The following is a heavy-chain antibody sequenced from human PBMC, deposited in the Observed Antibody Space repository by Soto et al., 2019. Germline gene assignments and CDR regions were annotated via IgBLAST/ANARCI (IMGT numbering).Heavy chain of an antibody. D-gene: IGHD2-2*01. V-gene: IGHV1-46*01. CDR3: ARELRRDIVLVPAAMKGGMYYYYGMDV. Sequence: GASVKVSCKASGYTFTSYYMHWVRQAPGQGLEWMGIINPSGGSTNYAQKFQGGVTMTRDTSTSTVYMELSSLRSEDTAVYYCARELRRDIVLVPAAMKGGMYYYYGMDVWGQGTTVTVSS. CDR1: GYTFTSYY. CDR2: INPSGGST. J-gene: IGHJ6*02.